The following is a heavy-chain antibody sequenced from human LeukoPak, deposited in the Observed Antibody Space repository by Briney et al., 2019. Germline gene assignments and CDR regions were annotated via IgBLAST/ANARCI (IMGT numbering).Heavy chain of an antibody. CDR2: LQDDGSHQ. D-gene: IGHD6-13*01. CDR3: ARDLSSRDAY. J-gene: IGHJ4*02. V-gene: IGHV3-7*03. Sequence: GGSLRLSCAASGFAVSTSWMGWVRQAPGKGREWVASLQDDGSHQYYVDSAKGRFTISRENAKNSLFLQMSSLRVEDTAVYYCARDLSSRDAYWGQGTLVTVSS. CDR1: GFAVSTSW.